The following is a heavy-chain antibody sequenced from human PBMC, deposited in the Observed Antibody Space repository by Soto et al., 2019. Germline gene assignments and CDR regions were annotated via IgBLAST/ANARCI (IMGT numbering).Heavy chain of an antibody. CDR2: IYYSGST. J-gene: IGHJ3*02. CDR1: GGSISSSSYY. Sequence: SETLSLTCTVSGGSISSSSYYWGWIRQPPGKGLEWIGSIYYSGSTYYNPSLKSRVTISVDTSKNQFSLKLSSVTAADTAVYYCASQTISYDYIWGSYLFNAFDIWGQGTMVTVSS. D-gene: IGHD3-16*02. CDR3: ASQTISYDYIWGSYLFNAFDI. V-gene: IGHV4-39*01.